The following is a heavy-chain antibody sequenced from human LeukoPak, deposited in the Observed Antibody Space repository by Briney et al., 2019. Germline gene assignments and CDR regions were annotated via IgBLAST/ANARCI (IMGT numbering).Heavy chain of an antibody. CDR2: VYYRGSA. J-gene: IGHJ3*02. D-gene: IGHD2-2*02. CDR3: ARHLAAIPHNPSNDAFDI. CDR1: GASVHDDH. V-gene: IGHV4-59*08. Sequence: SKTLSLTCTVSGASVHDDHFTWIRQPPGRGLEWIGFVYYRGSAKYNPSLESRVTISVDTSKKQISLILKSVTAADTAVYYCARHLAAIPHNPSNDAFDIWGQGTMVTVSS.